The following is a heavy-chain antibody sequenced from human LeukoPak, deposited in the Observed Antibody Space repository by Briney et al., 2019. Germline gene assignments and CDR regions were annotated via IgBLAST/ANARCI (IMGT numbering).Heavy chain of an antibody. CDR3: ARDLSIGESYGTDV. V-gene: IGHV3-33*01. Sequence: AGGYLRLSCAASGFTFSSYGMHWVRQAPGKGLQWVAVMWFDGSNKYYADSVKGRFTISRDNSKNTLYLQMNSLRAEDTAVYYCARDLSIGESYGTDVWGKGTTVTVSS. D-gene: IGHD3-10*01. CDR1: GFTFSSYG. J-gene: IGHJ6*04. CDR2: MWFDGSNK.